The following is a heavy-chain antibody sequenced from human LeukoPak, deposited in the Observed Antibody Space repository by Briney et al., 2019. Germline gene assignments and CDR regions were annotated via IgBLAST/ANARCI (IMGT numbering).Heavy chain of an antibody. D-gene: IGHD3-10*01. Sequence: SETLSLTCTVSGGSISSYYWSWIRQPAGKGLEWIGRIYTSGSTTYNPSLKSRVTISVDTSKNQFSLKLSSVTAADTAVYYCARAVGDIWFGEYQYYYYYMDVWGKGTTVTISS. J-gene: IGHJ6*03. V-gene: IGHV4-4*07. CDR2: IYTSGST. CDR1: GGSISSYY. CDR3: ARAVGDIWFGEYQYYYYYMDV.